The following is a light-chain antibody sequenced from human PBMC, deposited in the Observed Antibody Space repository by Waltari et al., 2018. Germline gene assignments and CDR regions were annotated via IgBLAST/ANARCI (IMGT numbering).Light chain of an antibody. V-gene: IGLV6-57*02. CDR2: EDN. CDR3: QSYDSVNRV. Sequence: NFMLTQPHSVSESPGKTVTISCTGSSGSIASNYVQWYQQRPGSAPTTVIYEDNQRPSGVPDRFSGSIDSSSNSASLTISGLKTEDEADYYCQSYDSVNRVFGGGTKLTVL. J-gene: IGLJ3*02. CDR1: SGSIASNY.